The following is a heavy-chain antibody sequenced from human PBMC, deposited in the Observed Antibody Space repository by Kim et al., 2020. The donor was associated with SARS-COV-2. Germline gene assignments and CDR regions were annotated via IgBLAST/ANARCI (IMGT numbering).Heavy chain of an antibody. D-gene: IGHD6-19*01. Sequence: GGSLRLSCAASGFTFSSYWMSWVRQAPGKGLEWVTNIKQDGSEKYYVDSVKGRFTISRDNAKNSLYLQMNSLRAEDTAVYYCARDLLKYSSGWFGDWFDPWGQGTLVTVSS. CDR3: ARDLLKYSSGWFGDWFDP. CDR2: IKQDGSEK. CDR1: GFTFSSYW. V-gene: IGHV3-7*03. J-gene: IGHJ5*02.